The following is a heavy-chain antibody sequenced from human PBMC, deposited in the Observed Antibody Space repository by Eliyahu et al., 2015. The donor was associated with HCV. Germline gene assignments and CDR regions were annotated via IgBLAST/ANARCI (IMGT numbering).Heavy chain of an antibody. CDR3: AKVGRGNSDY. V-gene: IGHV3-23*01. D-gene: IGHD3-16*01. Sequence: TISRDNSKNRLYMQMNSLRVEDTAVYYCAKVGRGNSDYWGQGTLVTVSA. J-gene: IGHJ4*02.